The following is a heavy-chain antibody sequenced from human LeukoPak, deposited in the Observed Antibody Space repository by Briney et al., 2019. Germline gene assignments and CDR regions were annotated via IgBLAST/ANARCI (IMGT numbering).Heavy chain of an antibody. CDR1: GFTFSSYA. D-gene: IGHD3-10*01. CDR2: ISGSGGST. V-gene: IGHV3-23*01. CDR3: ARSTLWFGADY. Sequence: GGSLRLSCAASGFTFSSYAMSWVRQAPGKGLDWVSAISGSGGSTYYADSVKGRFTVSRDNSKNTLYLQMNSLRAEDTAVYYCARSTLWFGADYWGQGTLVTVSS. J-gene: IGHJ4*02.